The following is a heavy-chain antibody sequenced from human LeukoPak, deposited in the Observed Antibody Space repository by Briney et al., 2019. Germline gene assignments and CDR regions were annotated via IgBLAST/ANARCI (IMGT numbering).Heavy chain of an antibody. CDR1: RCNFIDYW. D-gene: IGHD5-12*01. Sequence: GESLKISCQGFRCNFIDYWIGWVRQMPGKGLEWMGIIYPGDSDTRYSPSFQGQITISADKSTHTAYLQWSSLQASDTAVYYCARHGEYSGNEHYPYAVDVWGQGTRVTVSS. CDR3: ARHGEYSGNEHYPYAVDV. CDR2: IYPGDSDT. V-gene: IGHV5-51*01. J-gene: IGHJ6*02.